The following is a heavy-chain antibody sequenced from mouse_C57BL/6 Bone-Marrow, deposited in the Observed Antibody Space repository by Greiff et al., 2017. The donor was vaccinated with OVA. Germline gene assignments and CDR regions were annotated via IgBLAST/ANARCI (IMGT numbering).Heavy chain of an antibody. CDR1: GFTFSDYG. D-gene: IGHD1-1*01. CDR2: ISSGSSTI. V-gene: IGHV5-17*01. Sequence: EVKLMESGGGLVKPGGSLKLSCAASGFTFSDYGMHWVRQAPEKGLEWVAYISSGSSTIYYADTVKGRFTISRDNAKNTLFLQMTSLRSEDTAMYYCALYYGSSYVMDYWGQGTSVTVSS. J-gene: IGHJ4*01. CDR3: ALYYGSSYVMDY.